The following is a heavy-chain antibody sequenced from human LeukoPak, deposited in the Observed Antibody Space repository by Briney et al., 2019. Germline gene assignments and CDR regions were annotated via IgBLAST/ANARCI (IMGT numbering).Heavy chain of an antibody. CDR2: IYSSGST. V-gene: IGHV4-59*12. J-gene: IGHJ4*02. D-gene: IGHD4-23*01. CDR3: AKADGGKGRSIQLDY. CDR1: GGSISSYY. Sequence: SETLSLTCIVSGGSISSYYWSWIRQPPGKGLEWIGYIYSSGSTDYNPSLKSRVTISLDTSNHQFSLKLTSVTAADTAVYYCAKADGGKGRSIQLDYWGQGTLVTVSS.